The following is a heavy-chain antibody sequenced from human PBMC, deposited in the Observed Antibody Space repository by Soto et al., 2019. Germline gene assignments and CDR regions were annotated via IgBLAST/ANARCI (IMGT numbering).Heavy chain of an antibody. CDR2: ISCDGSSK. CDR1: GFTFNNYY. D-gene: IGHD3-3*01. J-gene: IGHJ4*02. CDR3: ARKISRITPHFDY. V-gene: IGHV3-30*04. Sequence: GGSLRLSCAASGFTFNNYYLAWIRRAPGKGLEWVSVISCDGSSKYYADSVKGRFTISRDNSKNTLYLQMNSLRAEDTAVYYCARKISRITPHFDYWGQGTLVTVSS.